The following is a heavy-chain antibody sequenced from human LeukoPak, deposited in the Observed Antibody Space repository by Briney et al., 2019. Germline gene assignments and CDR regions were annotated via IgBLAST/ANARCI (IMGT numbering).Heavy chain of an antibody. V-gene: IGHV3-7*04. D-gene: IGHD3-16*01. Sequence: GGSLRLSCAASGLAFSSYWMTWVRQAPGKGLEWVATIKYDGSETYYVDSVRGRFSISRDNAKNSLYLQMNSLSAEDTAVYYCARDSTLSNYWGQGTLVTVSS. CDR2: IKYDGSET. CDR1: GLAFSSYW. J-gene: IGHJ4*02. CDR3: ARDSTLSNY.